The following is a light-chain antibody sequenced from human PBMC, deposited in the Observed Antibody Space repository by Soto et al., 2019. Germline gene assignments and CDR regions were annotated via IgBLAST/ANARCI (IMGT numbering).Light chain of an antibody. CDR2: GAS. Sequence: EIVMTQSPAPLSVSPGERATLSCRASQSVCSNLAWYQQKPGQAPRLLIYGASTRATGIPARFSGSGSGTEFTLTISSRQSEDFAVYYCQQYNNLLWTFGQGTKVEIK. J-gene: IGKJ1*01. CDR1: QSVCSN. V-gene: IGKV3-15*01. CDR3: QQYNNLLWT.